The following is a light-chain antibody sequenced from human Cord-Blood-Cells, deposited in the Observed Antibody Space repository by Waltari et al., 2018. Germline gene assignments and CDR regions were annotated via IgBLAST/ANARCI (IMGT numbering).Light chain of an antibody. CDR1: QSISSW. V-gene: IGKV1-5*03. CDR2: KAS. CDR3: QQYNSYSWT. Sequence: DIQMTQSPSTLSASVGDRVTITCRASQSISSWLAWYQQKPGKVPKLLIYKASSLESGVPSRFSGSGSGTGFTLTISSLQPDDFATYYCQQYNSYSWTFGQGTKVEIK. J-gene: IGKJ1*01.